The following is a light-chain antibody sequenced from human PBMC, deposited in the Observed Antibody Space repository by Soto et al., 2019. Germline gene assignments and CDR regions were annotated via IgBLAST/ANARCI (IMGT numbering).Light chain of an antibody. J-gene: IGKJ5*01. CDR1: QSIGGH. CDR2: DAS. CDR3: QQRNNWPPSIT. V-gene: IGKV3-11*01. Sequence: EIQLTQSPATLSLSLGERATLSCRASQSIGGHLAWYQQKPGKAPRLLIYDASAMQSGIPARFSGSGSETDFSLTISSLEPDDFAVYYCQQRNNWPPSITFGQGTRLEI.